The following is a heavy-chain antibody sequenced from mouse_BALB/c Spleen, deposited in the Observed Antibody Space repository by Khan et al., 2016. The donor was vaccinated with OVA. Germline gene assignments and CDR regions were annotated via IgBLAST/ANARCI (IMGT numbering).Heavy chain of an antibody. CDR1: GYSITSGYS. J-gene: IGHJ4*01. CDR2: IHYSGST. D-gene: IGHD2-1*01. V-gene: IGHV3-1*02. CDR3: SRSYGNYYAMDY. Sequence: EVQLQESGPDLVKPSQSLSLTCTVTGYSITSGYSWHWIRQFPGNKLEWMGYIHYSGSTNYNPSLKSRISITRDTSKNTFFLQLNSVTTEYTATYCYSRSYGNYYAMDYWGQGTSVTVSS.